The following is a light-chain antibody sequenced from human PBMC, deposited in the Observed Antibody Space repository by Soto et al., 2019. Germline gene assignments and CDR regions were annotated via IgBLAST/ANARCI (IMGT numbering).Light chain of an antibody. CDR3: QQRSNWPLFT. Sequence: EIVLTQSPATLYLSPGERATLSCRASQSVSSYLAWYQQKPGQAPRLLIYDASNRATGIPARLSGSGSGTDFTLTISSLEPEDFAVYYCQQRSNWPLFTFGPGTKVDIK. CDR2: DAS. J-gene: IGKJ3*01. CDR1: QSVSSY. V-gene: IGKV3-11*01.